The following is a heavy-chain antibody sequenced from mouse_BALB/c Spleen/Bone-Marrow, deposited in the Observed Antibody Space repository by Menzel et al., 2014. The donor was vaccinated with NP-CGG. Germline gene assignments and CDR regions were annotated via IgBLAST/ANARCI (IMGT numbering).Heavy chain of an antibody. V-gene: IGHV14-3*02. CDR2: IDPANGNT. Sequence: VHVKQSGAELVKPGASVKLSCTASGFNIKDTYMHWVKQRPKQGLEWIGRIDPANGNTKFDPKFQGKATITADTSSNTAYLQLSSLTSEDTAVYYCARGNYYFDYWGQGTTLTVSS. CDR1: GFNIKDTY. D-gene: IGHD2-1*01. J-gene: IGHJ2*01. CDR3: ARGNYYFDY.